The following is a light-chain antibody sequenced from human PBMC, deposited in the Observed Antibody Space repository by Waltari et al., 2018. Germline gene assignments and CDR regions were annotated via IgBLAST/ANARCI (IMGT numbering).Light chain of an antibody. CDR1: QSVSSY. CDR2: DPS. CDR3: QQRSNWPGII. J-gene: IGKJ5*01. Sequence: IVLAQSPATLSLSPGERATLSCRASQSVSSYLAWYQQTPGQAPRLLIYDPSNTATGIPARFSGSASGTDFTLTISSLEPEDSAVYYCQQRSNWPGIIFGQVTRLEIK. V-gene: IGKV3-11*01.